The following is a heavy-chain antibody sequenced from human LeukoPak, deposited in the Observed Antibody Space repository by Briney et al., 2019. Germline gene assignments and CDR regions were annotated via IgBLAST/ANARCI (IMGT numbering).Heavy chain of an antibody. D-gene: IGHD2-8*01. CDR3: ARDVSHGLDI. CDR2: ISTYKGNT. Sequence: ASVKVSCKASGYTFTKNGISWVRQAPGQGLEWMGWISTYKGNTNYAQKLLGRVTLTTDTSTSTAYMELRSLRSDDTAVYYCARDVSHGLDIWGQGTVVTVSS. J-gene: IGHJ3*02. CDR1: GYTFTKNG. V-gene: IGHV1-18*01.